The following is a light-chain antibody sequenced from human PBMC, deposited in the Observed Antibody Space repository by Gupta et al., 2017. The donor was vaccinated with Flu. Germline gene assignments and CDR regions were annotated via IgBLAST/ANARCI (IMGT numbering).Light chain of an antibody. CDR3: QQRRSWPKA. CDR2: DTS. J-gene: IGKJ1*01. Sequence: PATLSLSPGERATLSCRASQSVQWYLAWYQQKPGQPPRLLIYDTSNRASGIPARFSGSGSGTDSTLTISRLEPEDFAVYYCQQRRSWPKAFGQGTKVEIK. CDR1: QSVQWY. V-gene: IGKV3-11*01.